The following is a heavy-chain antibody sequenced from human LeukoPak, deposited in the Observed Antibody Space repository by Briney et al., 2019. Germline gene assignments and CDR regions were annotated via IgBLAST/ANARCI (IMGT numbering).Heavy chain of an antibody. J-gene: IGHJ4*02. Sequence: PGGSLRLSCAASGFTFSSYAMSWVRQAPGKGLEWVSAISGSGGSTYYADSVKGRFTISRDNSKNTLYLQMNSLRADDTAVYYCAKDPGITGTTLEYYFDYWGQGTLVTVSS. CDR1: GFTFSSYA. CDR2: ISGSGGST. CDR3: AKDPGITGTTLEYYFDY. D-gene: IGHD1-14*01. V-gene: IGHV3-23*01.